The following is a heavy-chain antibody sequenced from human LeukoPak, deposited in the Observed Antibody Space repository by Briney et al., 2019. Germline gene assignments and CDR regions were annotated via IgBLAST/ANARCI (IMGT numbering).Heavy chain of an antibody. Sequence: ASVKVSCKVSGYTLTELSMHWVRQAPGKGLERLGGFDPEDGETIYAQKFQGRVTMTEDTSTDTAYMELSSLRSEDTAVYYCATVVVPAAPLDYWGQGTLVTVSS. J-gene: IGHJ4*02. CDR1: GYTLTELS. V-gene: IGHV1-24*01. CDR2: FDPEDGET. D-gene: IGHD2-2*01. CDR3: ATVVVPAAPLDY.